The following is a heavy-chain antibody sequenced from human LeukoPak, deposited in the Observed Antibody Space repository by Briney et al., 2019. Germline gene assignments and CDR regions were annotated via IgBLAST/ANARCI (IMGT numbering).Heavy chain of an antibody. CDR1: GGSFSGYY. CDR3: AARPYYDFWSGFSSSVGTIYGMDV. V-gene: IGHV4-34*01. J-gene: IGHJ6*02. CDR2: INHSGST. D-gene: IGHD3-3*01. Sequence: PSETLSLTCAVYGGSFSGYYWSWIRQPPGKGLEWIGEINHSGSTNYNPSLKSRVTISVDTSKNQFSLKLSSVTAADTAVYYCAARPYYDFWSGFSSSVGTIYGMDVWGQGTTVTVSS.